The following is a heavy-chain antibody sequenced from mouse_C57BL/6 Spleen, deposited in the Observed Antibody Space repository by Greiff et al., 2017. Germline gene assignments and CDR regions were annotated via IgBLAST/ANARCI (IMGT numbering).Heavy chain of an antibody. J-gene: IGHJ3*01. D-gene: IGHD1-1*01. V-gene: IGHV14-1*01. CDR2: IDPEDGDT. Sequence: VQLQQSGAELVRPGASVKLSCTASGFNIKDYYMHWVKQRPEQGLEWIGRIDPEDGDTEYAPKFQGKATMTADTSSNTAYLQRSSLTSEDTAVYYCITGDYYGSSLAYWGQGTLVSVSA. CDR1: GFNIKDYY. CDR3: ITGDYYGSSLAY.